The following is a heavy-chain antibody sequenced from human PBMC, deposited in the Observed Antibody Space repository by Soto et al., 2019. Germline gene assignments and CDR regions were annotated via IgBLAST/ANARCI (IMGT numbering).Heavy chain of an antibody. J-gene: IGHJ6*03. CDR3: ASRTIAGHNYYYMDV. CDR1: GGSFSGYY. V-gene: IGHV4-34*01. Sequence: PSETLSLTCAVYGGSFSGYYWSWIRQPPGKGLEWIGEINHSGSTNYNPSLKSRVTISVDTSKNQFSLKLSSVTAADTAVYYCASRTIAGHNYYYMDVWGKGTTVTVSS. CDR2: INHSGST. D-gene: IGHD6-13*01.